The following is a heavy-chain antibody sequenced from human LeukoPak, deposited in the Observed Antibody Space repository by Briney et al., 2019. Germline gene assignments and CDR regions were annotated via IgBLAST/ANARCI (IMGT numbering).Heavy chain of an antibody. CDR1: AFIFNNYY. Sequence: GGSLRLSCAASAFIFNNYYMSWIRQAPEKGLECVSYISNSGSTMFYADSVKGRFTISRDNAKNSLNLQMNSLRAEDTAVYYCARVGRSGGVFDSWGQGTLVTVSS. V-gene: IGHV3-11*04. CDR3: ARVGRSGGVFDS. D-gene: IGHD3-10*01. CDR2: ISNSGSTM. J-gene: IGHJ4*02.